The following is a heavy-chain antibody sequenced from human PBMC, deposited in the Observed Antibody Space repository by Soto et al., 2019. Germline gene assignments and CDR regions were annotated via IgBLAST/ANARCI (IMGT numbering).Heavy chain of an antibody. J-gene: IGHJ4*02. Sequence: EVQLVESGGGLVQPGGSLRLSCAASGFTLSTAWMSWVRQAPGKGLEWVGRIKSKTDGETSDYAAPVKGRFTISRDDSKNMLFLQMNSLKTEDTAVYYCTVLGTGTLRYWGQGSLVTVTS. CDR3: TVLGTGTLRY. CDR2: IKSKTDGETS. V-gene: IGHV3-15*01. CDR1: GFTLSTAW. D-gene: IGHD1-7*01.